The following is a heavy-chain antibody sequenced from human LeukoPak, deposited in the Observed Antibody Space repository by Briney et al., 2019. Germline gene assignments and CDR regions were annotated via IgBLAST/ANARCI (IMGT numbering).Heavy chain of an antibody. V-gene: IGHV3-21*01. CDR3: VRDGGVSGYDLLDY. CDR2: ISSSSSYT. CDR1: ALTIPTHS. J-gene: IGHJ4*02. D-gene: IGHD5-12*01. Sequence: GTSLTPPSPPYALTIPTHSMNRDPQAPGTGLEWVSSISSSSSYTYHADSVKGRFTISRDNAKNSMYLQMNSMRAEDTAVYYCVRDGGVSGYDLLDYWGQGTLVNVTS.